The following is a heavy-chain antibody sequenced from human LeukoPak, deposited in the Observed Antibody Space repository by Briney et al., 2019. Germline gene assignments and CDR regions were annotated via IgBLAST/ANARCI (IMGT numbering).Heavy chain of an antibody. CDR2: ISGSGGGT. CDR3: AKRGVVIRVILVGFHKEAYYFDS. V-gene: IGHV3-23*01. CDR1: GITLSNYG. D-gene: IGHD3-22*01. Sequence: GGSLRLSCAISGITLSNYGMSWVRQAPGKGLEWVAGISGSGGGTNYADSVKGRFTISRDNPKNTLYLQMNSLRAEDTAVYFCAKRGVVIRVILVGFHKEAYYFDSWGQGALVTVSS. J-gene: IGHJ4*02.